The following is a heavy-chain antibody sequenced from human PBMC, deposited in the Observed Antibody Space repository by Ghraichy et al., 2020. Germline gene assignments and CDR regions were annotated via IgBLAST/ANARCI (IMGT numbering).Heavy chain of an antibody. CDR3: TTVPPKSDSSGFFADY. D-gene: IGHD3-22*01. Sequence: GESLNISCAASGFTFSNAWMSWVRQAPGKGLEWVGRIKSKTDGGTTDYAAPVKGRFTISRDDPKNTLYLQMNSLKTEDTAVYYCTTVPPKSDSSGFFADYWGQGTLVTVSS. V-gene: IGHV3-15*01. J-gene: IGHJ4*02. CDR2: IKSKTDGGTT. CDR1: GFTFSNAW.